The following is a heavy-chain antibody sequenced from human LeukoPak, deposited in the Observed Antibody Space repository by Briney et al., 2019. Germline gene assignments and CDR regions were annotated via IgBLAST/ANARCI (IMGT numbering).Heavy chain of an antibody. J-gene: IGHJ6*03. Sequence: GSLRLSCAASDFSFITYAMSWVRQAPGKGLEWVSTISGGGDATYYADSVKGRFTISRDNSKNTLYLQMNSLRAEDTAVYYCAKDNDYYGSGSSYYYYMDVWGKGTTVTISS. V-gene: IGHV3-23*01. CDR3: AKDNDYYGSGSSYYYYMDV. CDR1: DFSFITYA. D-gene: IGHD3-10*01. CDR2: ISGGGDAT.